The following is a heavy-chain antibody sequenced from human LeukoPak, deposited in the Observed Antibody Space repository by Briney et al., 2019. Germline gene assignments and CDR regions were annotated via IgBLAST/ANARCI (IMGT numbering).Heavy chain of an antibody. CDR2: INHSGST. D-gene: IGHD4-11*01. Sequence: SETLSLTCAVYGGSFSGYYWSWIRQPPGKGLEWIGEINHSGSTNYNPSLKSRVTISVDTSKIQFSLKLSSVTAADTAVYYCARDDYSNGYYFDYWGQGTLVTVSS. CDR3: ARDDYSNGYYFDY. CDR1: GGSFSGYY. J-gene: IGHJ4*02. V-gene: IGHV4-34*01.